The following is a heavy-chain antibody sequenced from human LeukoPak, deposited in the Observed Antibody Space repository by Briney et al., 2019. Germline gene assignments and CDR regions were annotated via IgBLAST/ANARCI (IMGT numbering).Heavy chain of an antibody. Sequence: NPGRSLRLSCAASGFTFSDYYMNWIRQAPGKGLEWVSYISTSGSSIYYADSVKDRFTISRDNAKSSLFLQVNSLRAEDTALYYCARSGDYGESFDSWGQGTLVTVSS. V-gene: IGHV3-11*01. D-gene: IGHD4-17*01. CDR1: GFTFSDYY. J-gene: IGHJ4*02. CDR2: ISTSGSSI. CDR3: ARSGDYGESFDS.